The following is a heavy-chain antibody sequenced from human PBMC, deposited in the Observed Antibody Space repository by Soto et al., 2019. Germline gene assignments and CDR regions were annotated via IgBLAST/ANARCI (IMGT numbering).Heavy chain of an antibody. J-gene: IGHJ6*02. CDR3: AGGPXVAGPMGFGHYYYGMDV. V-gene: IGHV1-69*13. D-gene: IGHD6-19*01. CDR1: GGTFSSYA. Sequence: SVKVSCKASGGTFSSYAISWVRQAPGQGLEWMGGIIPIFGTANYAQKFQGRVTITADESTSTAYMELSSLRSEDTAVYYCAGGPXVAGPMGFGHYYYGMDVWGQGTTVTVSS. CDR2: IIPIFGTA.